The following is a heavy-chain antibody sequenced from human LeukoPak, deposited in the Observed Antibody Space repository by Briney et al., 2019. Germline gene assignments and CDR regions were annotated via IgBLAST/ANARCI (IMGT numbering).Heavy chain of an antibody. CDR2: ISGSGGST. CDR3: ATQWELELLFDY. Sequence: GGSLRLSCAASGFTFSSDAMSWVPQAPGKRRWRVSAISGSGGSTYYADSVKGRFTISRDNSKNTLYLQMNSLRAEDTAVYYCATQWELELLFDYWGQGTLVTVSS. CDR1: GFTFSSDA. D-gene: IGHD1-7*01. J-gene: IGHJ4*02. V-gene: IGHV3-23*01.